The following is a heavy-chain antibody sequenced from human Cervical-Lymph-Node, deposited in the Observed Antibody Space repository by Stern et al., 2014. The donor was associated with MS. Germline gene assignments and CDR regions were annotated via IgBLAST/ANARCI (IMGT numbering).Heavy chain of an antibody. CDR3: ATTRWDLFTWNWFDP. J-gene: IGHJ5*02. Sequence: VQLVESGPGLVKPSQTLSLTCTVSGGSISSSGYYWSWIRQPADKGLEWIGRIHDSGSTYYNPSLKSRVTISMETAKNQFSLKLPSVTAADTAVYYCATTRWDLFTWNWFDPWGQGTLGTVSS. CDR1: GGSISSSGYY. D-gene: IGHD1-26*01. CDR2: IHDSGST. V-gene: IGHV4-61*02.